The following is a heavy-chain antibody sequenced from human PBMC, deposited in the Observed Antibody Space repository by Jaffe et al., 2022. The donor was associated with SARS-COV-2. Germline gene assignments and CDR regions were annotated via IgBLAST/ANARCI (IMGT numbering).Heavy chain of an antibody. D-gene: IGHD3-9*01. Sequence: EVQLLESGGGLVQPGGSLRLSCAASGFTFSSYAMSWVRQAPGKGLEWVSAISGSGGSTYYADSVKGRFTISRDNSKNTLYLQMNSLRAEDTAVYYCAKRDYDILTGNYYYGMDVWGQGTTVTVSS. CDR2: ISGSGGST. J-gene: IGHJ6*02. CDR3: AKRDYDILTGNYYYGMDV. CDR1: GFTFSSYA. V-gene: IGHV3-23*01.